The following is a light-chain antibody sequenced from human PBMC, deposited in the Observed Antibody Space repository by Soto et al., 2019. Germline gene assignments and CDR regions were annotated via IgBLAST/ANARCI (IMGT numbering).Light chain of an antibody. CDR1: QGIRNY. V-gene: IGKV1-27*01. Sequence: DIQLTQSPSSLSASVGDRVTITCRASQGIRNYLAWYQQKPGKVPKLLIYTASTLQSGVPSRFSGSGSGTDFTLTISSLQPEDVATYYSQKYNSAPWAFGQGTKVEIK. CDR3: QKYNSAPWA. CDR2: TAS. J-gene: IGKJ1*01.